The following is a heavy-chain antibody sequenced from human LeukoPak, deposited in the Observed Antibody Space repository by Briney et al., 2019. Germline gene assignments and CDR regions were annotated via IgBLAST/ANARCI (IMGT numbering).Heavy chain of an antibody. D-gene: IGHD3-22*01. V-gene: IGHV3-11*04. J-gene: IGHJ4*01. CDR2: ISSSGSTI. CDR3: ATDQGANYYDSIIDY. Sequence: GGSLRLSCAASGFTFSDYYMSWIRQAPGKGLEWVSYISSSGSTIYFADSVKGRFTISRDNAKNSLYLQMNSLRAEDTAVYYCATDQGANYYDSIIDYWGDGTLVTASP. CDR1: GFTFSDYY.